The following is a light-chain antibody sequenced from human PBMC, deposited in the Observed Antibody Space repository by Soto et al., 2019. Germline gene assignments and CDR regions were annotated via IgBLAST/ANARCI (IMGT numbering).Light chain of an antibody. CDR1: QSVSSSS. V-gene: IGKV3-20*01. CDR2: GAS. CDR3: NQYHSSFT. J-gene: IGKJ4*01. Sequence: EIVLTQSPGTLSLSPGEGATLSCRASQSVSSSSLTWYQQKRGQAPRLLIYGASTRATGIPDRFSGSGSGTDLTLTIRRLEPEHFAVYYCNQYHSSFTFGGGTKVEIK.